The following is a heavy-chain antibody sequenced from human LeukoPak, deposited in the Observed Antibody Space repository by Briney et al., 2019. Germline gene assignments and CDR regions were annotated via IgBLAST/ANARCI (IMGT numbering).Heavy chain of an antibody. CDR2: ISAYNGNT. V-gene: IGHV1-18*01. D-gene: IGHD3-3*01. Sequence: ASVKVSCKASGYTFTSYGISWVRQAPGQGLEWMGWISAYNGNTNYAQKLQGRVTMTTDTSTSTAYMELRSLRSDDTAVYYCARKTINYDFWSGSGWFDPWGQGTLVTVSS. J-gene: IGHJ5*02. CDR1: GYTFTSYG. CDR3: ARKTINYDFWSGSGWFDP.